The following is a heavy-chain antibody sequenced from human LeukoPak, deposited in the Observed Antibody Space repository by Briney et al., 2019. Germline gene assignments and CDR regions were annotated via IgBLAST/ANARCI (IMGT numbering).Heavy chain of an antibody. D-gene: IGHD5-12*01. CDR3: ARERYCGYDRDGGGYNWFYP. CDR2: INHSGST. CDR1: GGSFSGYY. Sequence: TSETLSLTCAVYGGSFSGYYWSWIRQPPGKGLEWIGEINHSGSTNYNPSLKSRVTISVDTSKNQFSLKLSSVTAADTAVYYCARERYCGYDRDGGGYNWFYPWGQGTLVTVSS. V-gene: IGHV4-34*01. J-gene: IGHJ5*02.